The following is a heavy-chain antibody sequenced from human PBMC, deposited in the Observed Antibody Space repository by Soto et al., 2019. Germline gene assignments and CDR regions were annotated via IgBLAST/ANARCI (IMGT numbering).Heavy chain of an antibody. CDR3: ARDIGSYAYGEGY. Sequence: ETLSLNCRVSGGSINSYWWSWIRQPAGKGLEWIGRVYSSGTTDYNPSLNSRATLSVETSKNQFSLKLSSVTAADTAVYYCARDIGSYAYGEGYWGQGIQVTVSS. CDR1: GGSINSYW. D-gene: IGHD3-10*01. V-gene: IGHV4-4*07. CDR2: VYSSGTT. J-gene: IGHJ4*02.